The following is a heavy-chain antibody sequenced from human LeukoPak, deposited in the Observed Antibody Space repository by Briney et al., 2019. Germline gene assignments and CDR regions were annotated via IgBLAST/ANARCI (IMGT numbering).Heavy chain of an antibody. Sequence: PSETLSLTCTVSGGSISSSIYYWGWIRQPPGKGLEWIGSIYYSGSTYYNPSLKSRVTISVDTSKNQFSLKLSSVTAADTAVYYCARAESYYYYMDVWGKGTTVTVSS. CDR2: IYYSGST. J-gene: IGHJ6*03. V-gene: IGHV4-39*07. CDR1: GGSISSSIYY. CDR3: ARAESYYYYMDV. D-gene: IGHD3-10*01.